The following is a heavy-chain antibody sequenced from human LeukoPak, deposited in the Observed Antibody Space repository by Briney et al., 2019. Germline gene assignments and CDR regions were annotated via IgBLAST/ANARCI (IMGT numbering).Heavy chain of an antibody. D-gene: IGHD2-2*01. J-gene: IGHJ4*02. V-gene: IGHV3-48*01. CDR3: ARAYCSSITCFE. Sequence: GGSLRLSCAASEFIVSRYSMTWVRQAPGKGLEWVSSISTSYSGIYYADSVKGRFTISRDNAKNSLYLQMDSLRAGDTAVYYCARAYCSSITCFEWGQGTLVTVSS. CDR2: ISTSYSGI. CDR1: EFIVSRYS.